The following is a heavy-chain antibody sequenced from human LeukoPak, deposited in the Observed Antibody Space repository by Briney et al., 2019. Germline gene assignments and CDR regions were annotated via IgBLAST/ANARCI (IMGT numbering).Heavy chain of an antibody. Sequence: PGGSLRLSCAASGFTFSSYSMNWVRQAPGKGLEWVSDISGSGGSRYYADFVQGRFTISRDNSQKTQYLQMNSLRPEDTAVYYCAKGLRRYCSGGSCYYYYGMDVWGQGTTVTVSS. J-gene: IGHJ6*02. CDR3: AKGLRRYCSGGSCYYYYGMDV. CDR1: GFTFSSYS. V-gene: IGHV3-23*01. D-gene: IGHD2-15*01. CDR2: ISGSGGSR.